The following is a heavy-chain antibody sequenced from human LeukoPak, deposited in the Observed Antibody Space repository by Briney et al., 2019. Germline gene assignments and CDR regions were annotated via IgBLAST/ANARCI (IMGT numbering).Heavy chain of an antibody. CDR2: ISYSGST. J-gene: IGHJ4*02. Sequence: KSSETLSLTCTVSGGSISSYFWSWIRQPPGKGLEWIGYISYSGSTNYNPSLKSRVTISVDTSKNQFSLKLSSVTAADTAVYYCARGIKNCSGGSCYDAHFDYWGQGTLVTVSS. CDR1: GGSISSYF. CDR3: ARGIKNCSGGSCYDAHFDY. V-gene: IGHV4-59*08. D-gene: IGHD2-15*01.